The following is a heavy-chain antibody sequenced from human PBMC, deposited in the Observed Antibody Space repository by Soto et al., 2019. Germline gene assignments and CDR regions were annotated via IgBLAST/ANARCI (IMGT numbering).Heavy chain of an antibody. J-gene: IGHJ6*02. CDR3: AKDRQVRGVISYYGMDV. CDR2: ISYDGSNK. V-gene: IGHV3-30*18. CDR1: GFTFSSYG. D-gene: IGHD3-10*01. Sequence: PGGSLRLSCAASGFTFSSYGMHWVRQAPGKGLEWVAVISYDGSNKYYADSVKGRFTISRDNSKSTLYLQMNSLRAEDTAVYYCAKDRQVRGVISYYGMDVWGQGTTVTVSS.